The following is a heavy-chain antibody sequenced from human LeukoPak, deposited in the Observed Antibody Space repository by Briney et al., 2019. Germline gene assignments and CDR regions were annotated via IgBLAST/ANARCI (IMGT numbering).Heavy chain of an antibody. V-gene: IGHV3-72*01. CDR1: GFTFSDHY. Sequence: GGSLRLSCAASGFTFSDHYIDRVRQAPGKGLEWVGRARNRRNGYSTQYAASVKGRFTFSRDDSENTVYLQMNSLKTEDTAVYFCARIMRVDYGTYYFDYWGPGTLVTVSS. D-gene: IGHD4/OR15-4a*01. CDR2: ARNRRNGYST. CDR3: ARIMRVDYGTYYFDY. J-gene: IGHJ4*02.